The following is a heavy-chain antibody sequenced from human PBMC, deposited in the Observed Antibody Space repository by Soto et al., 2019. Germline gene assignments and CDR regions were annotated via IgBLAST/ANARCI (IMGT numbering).Heavy chain of an antibody. Sequence: GGSLRLSCAASGFTFSSYSMNWVRQAPGKGLEWVSSISSSSSYIYYADSVKGRFTISRDNAKNSLYLQMNSLRAEDTAVYYCARAYCSSTSCPSGYWGQGTLVTVSS. CDR1: GFTFSSYS. J-gene: IGHJ4*02. D-gene: IGHD2-2*01. V-gene: IGHV3-21*01. CDR3: ARAYCSSTSCPSGY. CDR2: ISSSSSYI.